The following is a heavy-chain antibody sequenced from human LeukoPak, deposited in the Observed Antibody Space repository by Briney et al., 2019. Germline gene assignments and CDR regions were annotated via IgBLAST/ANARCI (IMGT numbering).Heavy chain of an antibody. Sequence: GASVKVSCKASGYTFTGYYMHWVRQAPGQGLEWMGWINPNSGGTSYAQKFQGRVTMTRDTSISTAYMELSRLRSDDTAVYYCARYRVATAGFDYWGQGTLVTVSS. D-gene: IGHD5-12*01. V-gene: IGHV1-2*02. CDR3: ARYRVATAGFDY. CDR2: INPNSGGT. J-gene: IGHJ4*02. CDR1: GYTFTGYY.